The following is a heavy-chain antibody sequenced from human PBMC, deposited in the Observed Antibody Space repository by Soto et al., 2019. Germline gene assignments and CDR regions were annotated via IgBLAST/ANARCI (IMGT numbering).Heavy chain of an antibody. J-gene: IGHJ6*02. V-gene: IGHV3-66*01. CDR2: IHSGGDT. CDR3: ARSRTGTTYGGTDV. D-gene: IGHD1-7*01. Sequence: GSLRLSCAASGFAVSSNYMTWVRQAPGKGLEWVSVIHSGGDTHYADSVRGRFTISRDNSKNTLYLQMNSLRAEDTAVYYCARSRTGTTYGGTDVWGQGT. CDR1: GFAVSSNY.